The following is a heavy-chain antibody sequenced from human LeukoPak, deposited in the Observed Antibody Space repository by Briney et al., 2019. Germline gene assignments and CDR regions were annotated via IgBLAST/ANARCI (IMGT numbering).Heavy chain of an antibody. V-gene: IGHV4-39*01. CDR2: VFHSGNT. CDR1: GVSIISSLYH. J-gene: IGHJ6*03. CDR3: ARQIVGTSWNYYYSYIDV. D-gene: IGHD1-1*01. Sequence: SETLSLTCSVSGVSIISSLYHWGWLRQAPGKGLQWIGNVFHSGNTYYSPSLQSRVAISIDTSKNRFSLKLTSVTAADTAVYYCARQIVGTSWNYYYSYIDVWGNGTSFSVSS.